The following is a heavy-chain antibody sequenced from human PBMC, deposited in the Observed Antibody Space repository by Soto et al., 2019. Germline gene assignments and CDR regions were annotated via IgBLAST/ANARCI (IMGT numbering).Heavy chain of an antibody. CDR2: IYYSGST. V-gene: IGHV4-59*01. J-gene: IGHJ3*02. D-gene: IGHD3-3*01. CDR3: ARVSYGTIFGVVTLGPLALDI. Sequence: SETLCLTCTVSGGSIGGYYWSWIRQPPGKGLEWIGYIYYSGSTNYNPSLKSRVTISVDTSKNQFSLKLSSVTAADTAVYYCARVSYGTIFGVVTLGPLALDIWGQGTMVTVSS. CDR1: GGSIGGYY.